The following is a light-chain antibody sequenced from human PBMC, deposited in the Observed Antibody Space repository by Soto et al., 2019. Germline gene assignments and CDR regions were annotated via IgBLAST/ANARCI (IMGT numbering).Light chain of an antibody. CDR3: QQYYGSPYT. CDR1: QSVLSSSNNKNY. CDR2: WAS. Sequence: DIVMTQSPDSLAVSLGERATINCKSSQSVLSSSNNKNYLAWYQHKPGQPPRLLLYWASTRASGIPGRFSGSGSGTDFTLTITSLQAEDAALYYCQQYYGSPYTFGQGTKLEI. J-gene: IGKJ2*01. V-gene: IGKV4-1*01.